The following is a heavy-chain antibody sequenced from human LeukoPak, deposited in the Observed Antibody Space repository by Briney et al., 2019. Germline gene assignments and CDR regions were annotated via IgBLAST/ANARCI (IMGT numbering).Heavy chain of an antibody. CDR2: IIPIFGTA. V-gene: IGHV1-69*13. CDR1: GGTFSSYA. D-gene: IGHD6-13*01. CDR3: ARDSIAAAGNAEYFQH. Sequence: SVKVSCKASGGTFSSYAISWVRQAPGQGLEWVGGIIPIFGTANYAQKFQGRVTITADESTSTAYMELSSLRSEDTAVYYCARDSIAAAGNAEYFQHWGQGTLVTVSS. J-gene: IGHJ1*01.